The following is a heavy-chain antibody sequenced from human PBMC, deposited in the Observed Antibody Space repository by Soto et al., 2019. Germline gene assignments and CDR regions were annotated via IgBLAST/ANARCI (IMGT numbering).Heavy chain of an antibody. D-gene: IGHD3-10*01. CDR1: GGSISSYY. J-gene: IGHJ6*02. CDR3: ARDYGYYYGSGSERSYYYGMDV. CDR2: IYYSGST. V-gene: IGHV4-59*01. Sequence: SETLSLTCTVSGGSISSYYWSWIRQPPGKGLEWIGYIYYSGSTNYNPSLKSRVTISVDTSKNQFSLKLSSVTAADTAVYYCARDYGYYYGSGSERSYYYGMDVWGQGTTVTVSS.